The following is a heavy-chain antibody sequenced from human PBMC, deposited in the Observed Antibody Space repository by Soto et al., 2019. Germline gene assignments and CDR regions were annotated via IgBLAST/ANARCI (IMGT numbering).Heavy chain of an antibody. CDR3: ARQVGDGSHAMLGY. CDR2: FYYRGTT. V-gene: IGHV4-39*01. J-gene: IGHJ4*02. CDR1: GGSISSSSYY. Sequence: PSETLSLTCTVSGGSISSSSYYWCWIRQPPGKGLEWIGSFYYRGTTYYNPSLKSRVTIFVDTSKSQFSLKLSSVTDADTAVYYCARQVGDGSHAMLGYWRWGTLVTVSS. D-gene: IGHD3-10*02.